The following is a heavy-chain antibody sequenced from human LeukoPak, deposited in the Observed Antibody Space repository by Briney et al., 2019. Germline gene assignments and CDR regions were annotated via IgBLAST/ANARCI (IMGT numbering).Heavy chain of an antibody. J-gene: IGHJ4*02. CDR2: IAYDESNK. D-gene: IGHD6-19*01. CDR1: GFIFSNSA. V-gene: IGHV3-30-3*02. Sequence: GGSLRLSCAASGFIFSNSAMHWVRQAPGKGLEWVAVIAYDESNKYYADSVKGRFTISRDNSKNTLYLQMNSLRAEDTAVYYCAKSVAVAGTGNYWGQGTLVTVSS. CDR3: AKSVAVAGTGNY.